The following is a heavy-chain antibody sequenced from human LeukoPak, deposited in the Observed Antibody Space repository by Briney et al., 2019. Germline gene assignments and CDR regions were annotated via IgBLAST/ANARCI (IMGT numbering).Heavy chain of an antibody. Sequence: AGGSLRLSCAASGFTFSSYGMHWVRQAPGKGLEWVAVIWYDGSNKYYADSVKGRFTISRDNSKNTLYLQMNSLRAEDTAVYYCARDIIDIVVVVAAPGTYYYGMDVWGQGTTVTVSS. CDR1: GFTFSSYG. CDR2: IWYDGSNK. D-gene: IGHD2-15*01. J-gene: IGHJ6*02. V-gene: IGHV3-33*01. CDR3: ARDIIDIVVVVAAPGTYYYGMDV.